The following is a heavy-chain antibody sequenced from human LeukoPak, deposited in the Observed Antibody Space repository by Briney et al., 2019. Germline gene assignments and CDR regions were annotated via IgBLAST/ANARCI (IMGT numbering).Heavy chain of an antibody. CDR3: ARNFGSSRFYSWFDP. J-gene: IGHJ5*02. Sequence: SETLSLTCTVSGGSISSGSDYWSWIRQPAGKGLEWIGRIYTSGSTNYNPSLKSRVTMSVDTSKNQFSLKLSSVTAADTAVYYCARNFGSSRFYSWFDPWGQGTLVTVSS. D-gene: IGHD6-6*01. CDR2: IYTSGST. CDR1: GGSISSGSDY. V-gene: IGHV4-61*02.